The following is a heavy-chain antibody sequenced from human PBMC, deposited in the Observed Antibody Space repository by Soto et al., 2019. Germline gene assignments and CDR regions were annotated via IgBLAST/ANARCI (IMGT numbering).Heavy chain of an antibody. CDR3: ARAPSGSHPLFGY. CDR2: IIPIFGTA. V-gene: IGHV1-69*06. D-gene: IGHD1-26*01. J-gene: IGHJ4*02. Sequence: ASGKVSFKASGVTFSSYAISCLRQAPGQGLEWMGGIIPIFGTANYAQKFQGRVTITADKSTSTAYMELSSLRSEDTAVYYCARAPSGSHPLFGYWGQGTLVTVSS. CDR1: GVTFSSYA.